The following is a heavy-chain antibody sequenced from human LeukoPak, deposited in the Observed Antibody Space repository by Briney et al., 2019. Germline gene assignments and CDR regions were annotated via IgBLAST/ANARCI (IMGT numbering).Heavy chain of an antibody. CDR2: INPSGDST. CDR1: GYTFTSYY. Sequence: ASVKVSCKASGYTFTSYYMHWVRQAPGQGLEWMGIINPSGDSTSYAQNFQGRVTMTRDTSTSTVYMELSSLRSEGTAVYYCARERVGDGADGIQLFDYWGQGTLVTVSS. CDR3: ARERVGDGADGIQLFDY. D-gene: IGHD6-13*01. V-gene: IGHV1-46*01. J-gene: IGHJ4*02.